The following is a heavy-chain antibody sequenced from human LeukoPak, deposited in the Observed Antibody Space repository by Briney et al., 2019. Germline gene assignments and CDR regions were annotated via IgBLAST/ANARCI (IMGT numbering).Heavy chain of an antibody. D-gene: IGHD5-18*01. CDR3: ARVETAMDLYYYYYMDV. J-gene: IGHJ6*03. CDR1: GGSISSYY. CDR2: IYYSGST. Sequence: SETLSLTCTVSGGSISSYYWSWLRQPPGKGLEWIGYIYYSGSTNYNPSLKSRVTISVDTSKNQFSLKLSSVTAADTAVYYCARVETAMDLYYYYYMDVWGKGTTVTVSS. V-gene: IGHV4-59*01.